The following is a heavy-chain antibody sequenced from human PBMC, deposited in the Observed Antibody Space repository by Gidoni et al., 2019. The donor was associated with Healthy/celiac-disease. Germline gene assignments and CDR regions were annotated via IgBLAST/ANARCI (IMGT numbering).Heavy chain of an antibody. CDR3: ASETSYYDILTGYYGSNYFDY. CDR1: VGTFPSFA. Sequence: QVQLVQSGAEVKKPGSSVTVSCKPSVGTFPSFAISWVRQAPGQGLEWRGGIIPIFGTANYAQKFKGRVTITADESTSTAYMELSSLRSEDTAVYYCASETSYYDILTGYYGSNYFDYWGQGTLVTVSS. CDR2: IIPIFGTA. D-gene: IGHD3-9*01. V-gene: IGHV1-69*01. J-gene: IGHJ4*02.